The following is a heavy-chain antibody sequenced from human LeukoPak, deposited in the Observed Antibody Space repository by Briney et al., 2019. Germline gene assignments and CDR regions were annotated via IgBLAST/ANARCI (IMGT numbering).Heavy chain of an antibody. CDR2: IYITGSP. CDR1: GGSISSYY. D-gene: IGHD3-10*01. J-gene: IGHJ4*02. V-gene: IGHV4-4*07. CDR3: ARSEGRAGNFDY. Sequence: SETLSLTCTVSGGSISSYYWSWIRQAAGKGLEWIGRIYITGSPNYNPSLKSRVTMSVDTSKNQFSLKLSSVTAADTAVYYCARSEGRAGNFDYWGQGTLVTVSS.